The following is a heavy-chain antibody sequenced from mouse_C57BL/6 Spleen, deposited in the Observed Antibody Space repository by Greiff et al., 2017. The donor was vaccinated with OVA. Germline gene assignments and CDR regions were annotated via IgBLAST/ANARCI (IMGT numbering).Heavy chain of an antibody. CDR2: IYPRSGNT. V-gene: IGHV1-81*01. J-gene: IGHJ4*01. Sequence: VMLVESGAELARPGASVKLSCKASGYTFTSYGISWVKQRTGQGLEWIGEIYPRSGNTYYNEKFKGKATLTADKSSSTAYMELRSLTSEDSAVYFCARGNDYDGYYAMDYWGQGTSVTVSS. CDR1: GYTFTSYG. D-gene: IGHD2-4*01. CDR3: ARGNDYDGYYAMDY.